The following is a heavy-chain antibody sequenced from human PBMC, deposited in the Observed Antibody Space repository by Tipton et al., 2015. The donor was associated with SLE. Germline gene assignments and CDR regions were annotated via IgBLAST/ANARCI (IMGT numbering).Heavy chain of an antibody. J-gene: IGHJ4*02. CDR1: GASISSGSYY. CDR2: IYTSGST. CDR3: ASYSSGWDEDY. Sequence: TLSLTCTVSGASISSGSYYWSWIRQSAGKGLEWIGHIYTSGSTSYNPSLKSRVTISVDTSKNQFSLKLSSVTAADTAVYYCASYSSGWDEDYWGQGTLVTVSS. V-gene: IGHV4-61*09. D-gene: IGHD6-19*01.